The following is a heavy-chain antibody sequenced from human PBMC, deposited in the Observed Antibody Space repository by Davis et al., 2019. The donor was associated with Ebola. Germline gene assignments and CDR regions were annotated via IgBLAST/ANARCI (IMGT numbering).Heavy chain of an antibody. J-gene: IGHJ4*02. V-gene: IGHV3-11*01. CDR2: ISSSGSTI. D-gene: IGHD3-16*02. CDR1: GFSFGDYY. Sequence: GESLKISCAASGFSFGDYYMSWIRQAPGKGLEWVSYISSSGSTIYYADSVKGRFTISRDNAKNSLYMRMINLRAEDTAVYYCATEGKFYDDLWGSYRKTNYFDYWGQGTLVTVSS. CDR3: ATEGKFYDDLWGSYRKTNYFDY.